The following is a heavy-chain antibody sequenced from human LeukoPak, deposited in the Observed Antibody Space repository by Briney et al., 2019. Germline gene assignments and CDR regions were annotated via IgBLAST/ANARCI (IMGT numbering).Heavy chain of an antibody. CDR1: GGSFSGYY. CDR3: ARGRRSSWYWFDP. Sequence: SEALSLTCAVYGGSFSGYYWSWIRQPPGKGLEWIGEINHSGSTNYNPSLKSRVTISVDTSKNQFSLKLSSVTAADTAVYYCARGRRSSWYWFDPWGQGTLVTVSS. CDR2: INHSGST. J-gene: IGHJ5*02. D-gene: IGHD6-13*01. V-gene: IGHV4-34*01.